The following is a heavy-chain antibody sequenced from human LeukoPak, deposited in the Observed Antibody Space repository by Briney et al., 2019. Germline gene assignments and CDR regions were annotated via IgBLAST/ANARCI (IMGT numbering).Heavy chain of an antibody. V-gene: IGHV3-48*03. Sequence: GGFLRLSCIASGFTFSSYELNWVRQAPGKGLEWISNISTRGTTIYYADSVKGRFTISRDNAKNSLYLQMNSLRAEDTAVYYCARAFHYYYYMDVWGKGTTVAVSS. CDR2: ISTRGTTI. J-gene: IGHJ6*03. CDR1: GFTFSSYE. CDR3: ARAFHYYYYMDV.